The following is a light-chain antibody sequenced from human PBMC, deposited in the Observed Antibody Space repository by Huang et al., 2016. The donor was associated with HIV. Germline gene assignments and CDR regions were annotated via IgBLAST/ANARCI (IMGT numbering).Light chain of an antibody. CDR1: QGVGRN. CDR2: SAS. CDR3: QQYNDWRYT. Sequence: EIVMTQSPATLSVSPGERATLSCRASQGVGRNLAWYQQKPGQTPRLLMYSASTRATDIPARFSVSGSGTEFTLTISSLQSEDVAVYYCQQYNDWRYTFGQGTRLEIK. J-gene: IGKJ2*01. V-gene: IGKV3-15*01.